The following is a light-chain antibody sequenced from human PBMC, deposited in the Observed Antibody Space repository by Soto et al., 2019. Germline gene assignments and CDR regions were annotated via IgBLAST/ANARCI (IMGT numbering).Light chain of an antibody. J-gene: IGKJ1*01. Sequence: DIQMTQSPSTLSPAVGDRVTITCRASRSISDWLAWYQQKPGKAPKLLIFDASNLKSGVPSRFSGSGSGTEFILTISSMQPDNVATYYCLQDVSYSWTFGQGTKVDIK. V-gene: IGKV1-5*01. CDR3: LQDVSYSWT. CDR1: RSISDW. CDR2: DAS.